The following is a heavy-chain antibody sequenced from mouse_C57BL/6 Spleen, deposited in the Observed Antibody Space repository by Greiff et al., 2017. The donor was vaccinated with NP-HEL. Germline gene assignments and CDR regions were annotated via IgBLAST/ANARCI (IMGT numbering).Heavy chain of an antibody. CDR2: IDPSDSYT. CDR1: GYTFTSYW. D-gene: IGHD2-1*01. V-gene: IGHV1-50*01. J-gene: IGHJ2*01. CDR3: ARPLYPRNYFDY. Sequence: VQLQQPGAELVKPGASVTLSCKASGYTFTSYWMQWVNQRPGQGLEWIGEIDPSDSYTNYNQKFKGKATLTVDTSSSTAYMQLSSLTSEDSAVYYYARPLYPRNYFDYWGQGTTLTVSS.